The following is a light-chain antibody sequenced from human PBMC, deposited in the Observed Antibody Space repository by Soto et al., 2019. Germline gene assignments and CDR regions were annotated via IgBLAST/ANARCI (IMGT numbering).Light chain of an antibody. V-gene: IGLV2-11*01. CDR2: DVS. CDR1: SSDVGGYNF. Sequence: QSVLTQPRSVSGSPGQSVTISCTGTSSDVGGYNFVSWYQQYPGKAPKLIIYDVSKRPSGVPDRFSGSKSGNTASLTICGVQAEDVVDYDCCSYAGSYPLWVFGGGTKLTVL. CDR3: CSYAGSYPLWV. J-gene: IGLJ3*02.